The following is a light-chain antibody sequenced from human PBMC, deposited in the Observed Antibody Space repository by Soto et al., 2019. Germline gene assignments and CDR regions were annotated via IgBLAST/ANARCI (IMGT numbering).Light chain of an antibody. J-gene: IGKJ4*01. Sequence: DVQMTQSPSSLSASVGDRVNITCRASQSITRYLNWYQQKPGKAPNILIYATSNLQTGVPLRFSRSGFGTDFTLTSNNLPPEDFATYYCQQRDSVPPTFGGGTKVEI. V-gene: IGKV1-39*01. CDR3: QQRDSVPPT. CDR1: QSITRY. CDR2: ATS.